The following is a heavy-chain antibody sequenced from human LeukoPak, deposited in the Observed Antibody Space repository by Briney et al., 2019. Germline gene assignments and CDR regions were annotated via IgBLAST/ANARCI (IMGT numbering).Heavy chain of an antibody. CDR3: AKARKLIVVVSAAMFSWFDP. CDR1: GFIFSNHN. J-gene: IGHJ5*02. CDR2: ISSSSSTI. D-gene: IGHD2-2*01. Sequence: GGSLRLSCAASGFIFSNHNMNWVRQAPGKGLEWVSYISSSSSTIYYADSVKGRFTISRDNAKNSLYLQMNSLRAEDTAVYYCAKARKLIVVVSAAMFSWFDPWGQGTLVTVSS. V-gene: IGHV3-48*01.